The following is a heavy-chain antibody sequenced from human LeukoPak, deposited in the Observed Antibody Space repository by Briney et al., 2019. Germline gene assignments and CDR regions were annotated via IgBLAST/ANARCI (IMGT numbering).Heavy chain of an antibody. CDR1: GYTLTELS. D-gene: IGHD6-19*01. Sequence: GASVKVSCKVSGYTLTELSMHWVRQAPGKGLEWMGGFDPEDGETIYAQKFQGRVTMTEDTSTDTAYMELSGLRSEDTAVYYCATAGGSGWYRDDAFDIWGQGTMVTVSS. CDR2: FDPEDGET. CDR3: ATAGGSGWYRDDAFDI. V-gene: IGHV1-24*01. J-gene: IGHJ3*02.